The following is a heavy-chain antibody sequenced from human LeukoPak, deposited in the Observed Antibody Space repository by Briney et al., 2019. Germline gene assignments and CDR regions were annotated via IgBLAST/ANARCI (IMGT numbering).Heavy chain of an antibody. J-gene: IGHJ4*02. V-gene: IGHV3-13*01. D-gene: IGHD1-26*01. CDR1: GFTFSNYD. CDR3: ARDHRVGATIDY. CDR2: IGTAGDI. Sequence: PGGSLRLSCAASGFTFSNYDMHWVRQATGKGLEWVSGIGTAGDIYYPGSVKGRFTISRENAKNSLYLQMNSLRAGDTAVYYCARDHRVGATIDYWGQGTLVTVSS.